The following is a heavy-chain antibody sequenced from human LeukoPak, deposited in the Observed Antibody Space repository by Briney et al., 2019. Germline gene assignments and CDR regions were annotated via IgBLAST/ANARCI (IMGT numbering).Heavy chain of an antibody. D-gene: IGHD1-7*01. CDR1: GLTFRTTW. Sequence: PGGSLRLSCATSGLTFRTTWMHWVRQAPGKGLMWVSRMNGEGTTIDYADSVKGRFTVSRDYAKNTLFLQMNNLRTEDTALYFCATARNFRFEDWGQGSLVIVSA. CDR3: ATARNFRFED. CDR2: MNGEGTTI. V-gene: IGHV3-74*01. J-gene: IGHJ4*02.